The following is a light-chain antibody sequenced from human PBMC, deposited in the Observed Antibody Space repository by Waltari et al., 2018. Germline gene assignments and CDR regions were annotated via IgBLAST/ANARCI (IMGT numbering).Light chain of an antibody. V-gene: IGKV4-1*01. CDR3: QQSYTSPLP. J-gene: IGKJ4*01. CDR2: WAS. CDR1: QRLLYRPNKRDY. Sequence: EIVITQSPESLAVSLGERGTINCKSSQRLLYRPNKRDYLTWYQRKPDEPPTLLISWASTRESGVPDRFSVSGSGTDVTRTNSSLQAEDGAVYYCQQSYTSPLPFGRGTRVEIK.